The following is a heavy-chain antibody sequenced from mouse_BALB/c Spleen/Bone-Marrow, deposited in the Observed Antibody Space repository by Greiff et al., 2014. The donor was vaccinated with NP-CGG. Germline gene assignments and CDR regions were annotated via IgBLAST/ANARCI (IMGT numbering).Heavy chain of an antibody. CDR2: INPSSGYA. Sequence: QVQLQQSGAELARPGASVKMSCKASGYTFTSYTMHWVKQRPGQGLEWIGYINPSSGYANYNQKFKDKATLTADRSSSTAYMQLSSLTPEDSAVYYCARESYGNWFAYWGQGTLVTVSA. D-gene: IGHD2-1*01. J-gene: IGHJ3*01. CDR3: ARESYGNWFAY. V-gene: IGHV1-4*01. CDR1: GYTFTSYT.